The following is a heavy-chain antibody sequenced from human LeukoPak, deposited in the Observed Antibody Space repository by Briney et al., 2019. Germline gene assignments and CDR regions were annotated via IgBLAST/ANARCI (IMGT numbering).Heavy chain of an antibody. J-gene: IGHJ4*02. CDR1: GFTFSSYW. V-gene: IGHV3-20*04. Sequence: GALRLSCAASGFTFSSYWMSWVRQAPGKGLEWVSGINWNGGNTGYAGSVKGRFTISRDNAKNSLYLQMNSLRAEDTAVYYCARRAGAYSHPYDYWGQGTLVTVSS. D-gene: IGHD4/OR15-4a*01. CDR3: ARRAGAYSHPYDY. CDR2: INWNGGNT.